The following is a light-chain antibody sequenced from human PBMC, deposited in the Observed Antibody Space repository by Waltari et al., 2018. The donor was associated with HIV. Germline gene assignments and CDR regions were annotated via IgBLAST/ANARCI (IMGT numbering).Light chain of an antibody. Sequence: IVLTQAPGTLSLSPGARVTLSCRASQNIPNLCFAWYPQRPGQAPRLRMKGVSSRAADIPDRFGGSGSGTDFTLTISRLEPEDFAEYYCQQYGFLPYTFGPGTKLEMK. J-gene: IGKJ2*01. CDR3: QQYGFLPYT. CDR2: GVS. V-gene: IGKV3-20*01. CDR1: QNIPNLC.